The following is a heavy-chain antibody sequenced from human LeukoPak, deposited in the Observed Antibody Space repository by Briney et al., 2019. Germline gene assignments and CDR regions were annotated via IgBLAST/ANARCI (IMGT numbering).Heavy chain of an antibody. J-gene: IGHJ6*03. D-gene: IGHD4-17*01. CDR3: ARGATVTTLIRTFRYMDV. CDR2: IYYSGST. CDR1: GGSISSYC. V-gene: IGHV4-59*01. Sequence: PSETLSLTCTVSGGSISSYCWSWIRQPPGKGLEWIGYIYYSGSTNYNPSLKSRVTISVDTSKNQFSLKLSSVTAADTAVYYCARGATVTTLIRTFRYMDVWGKGTTVTISS.